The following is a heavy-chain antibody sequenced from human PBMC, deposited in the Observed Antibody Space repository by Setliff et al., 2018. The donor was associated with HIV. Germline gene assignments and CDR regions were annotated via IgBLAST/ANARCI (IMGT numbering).Heavy chain of an antibody. CDR3: TIPASSLAPN. J-gene: IGHJ4*02. Sequence: SETLSLTCTVSGGSISSHYWSWIRQPPGKRLEWIGYIYYSGSTNYNPSLKSRVTISVDTSKNQISLKLTSVTAADTAVYYCTIPASSLAPNWGRGTQVTVSS. CDR1: GGSISSHY. V-gene: IGHV4-59*08. CDR2: IYYSGST.